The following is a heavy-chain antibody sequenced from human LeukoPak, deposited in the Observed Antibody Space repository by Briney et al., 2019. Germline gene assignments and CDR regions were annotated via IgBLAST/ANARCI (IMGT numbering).Heavy chain of an antibody. J-gene: IGHJ4*02. D-gene: IGHD6-19*01. V-gene: IGHV3-7*01. Sequence: GGSLRLSCTASGFSFSNHYMRWIRQAPGKGLEWVANINEDGSNKWHLGSVKGRFTVSRDNARNSLYLQMNSQRVEDTAVYYCTRVIVAVPGYFDYFDFWGQGVLVTVSS. CDR3: TRVIVAVPGYFDYFDF. CDR1: GFSFSNHY. CDR2: INEDGSNK.